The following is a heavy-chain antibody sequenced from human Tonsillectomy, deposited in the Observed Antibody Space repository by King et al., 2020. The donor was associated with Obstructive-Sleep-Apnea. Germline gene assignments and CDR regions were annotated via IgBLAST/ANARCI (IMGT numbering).Heavy chain of an antibody. CDR3: ARDKYYGSGSYYKH. D-gene: IGHD3-10*01. CDR2: ISDDGSNK. V-gene: IGHV3-30-3*01. Sequence: VQLVESGGGVVQPGRSLRLSCAASGFTFSSYAMHWVRQAPGKGLEGVAVISDDGSNKYYADSVKCRFTIARDNSKNTLYLQMNSLRAEDTAVYYCARDKYYGSGSYYKHWGQGTLVTVSS. J-gene: IGHJ4*02. CDR1: GFTFSSYA.